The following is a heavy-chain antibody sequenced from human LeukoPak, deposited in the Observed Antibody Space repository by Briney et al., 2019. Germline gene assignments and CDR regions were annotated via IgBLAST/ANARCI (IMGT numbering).Heavy chain of an antibody. Sequence: PGGSLRLSCAASGFTFSSYAMSWVRQAPGKGLEWVAVISYDGSNKYYADSVKGRFTISRDNSKNTLYLQMNSLRAEDTAVYYCAKDGSTSWNWFDPWGQGTLVTVSS. D-gene: IGHD2-2*01. CDR1: GFTFSSYA. J-gene: IGHJ5*02. CDR2: ISYDGSNK. CDR3: AKDGSTSWNWFDP. V-gene: IGHV3-30*18.